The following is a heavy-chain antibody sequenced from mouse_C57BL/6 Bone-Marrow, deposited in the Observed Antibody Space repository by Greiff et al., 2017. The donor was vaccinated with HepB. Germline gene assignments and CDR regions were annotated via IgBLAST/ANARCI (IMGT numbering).Heavy chain of an antibody. J-gene: IGHJ1*03. CDR2: IDPSDSYT. Sequence: VQLQQPGAELVMPGASVKLSCKASGYTFTSYWMHWVKQRPGQGLEWIGEIDPSDSYTNYNQKFKGKSTLTVDKSSSTAYMQLSSLTSEDSAVYYCARGYLVYWYFDVWGTGTTVTVSS. CDR1: GYTFTSYW. V-gene: IGHV1-69*01. CDR3: ARGYLVYWYFDV. D-gene: IGHD5-1*01.